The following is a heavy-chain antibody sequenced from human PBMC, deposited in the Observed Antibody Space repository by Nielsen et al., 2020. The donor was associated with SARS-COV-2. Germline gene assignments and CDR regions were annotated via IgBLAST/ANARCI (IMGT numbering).Heavy chain of an antibody. D-gene: IGHD6-13*01. V-gene: IGHV1-18*01. Sequence: ASVKVSCKASGYTFTSYAMHWVRQAPGQRLEWMGWISAYNGNTNYAQKLQGRVTMTTDTSTSTAYMELRSLRSDDTAVYYCARDLRLSPAGPWFFDYWGQGTLVTVSS. CDR1: GYTFTSYA. CDR3: ARDLRLSPAGPWFFDY. CDR2: ISAYNGNT. J-gene: IGHJ4*02.